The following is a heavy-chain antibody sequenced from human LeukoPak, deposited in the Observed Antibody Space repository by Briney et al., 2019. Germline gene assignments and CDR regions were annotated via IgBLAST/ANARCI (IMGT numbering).Heavy chain of an antibody. V-gene: IGHV3-21*01. Sequence: GGSLRLSCAASGFTFSSYSMNWVRQAPGKGLEWVSSISSSGYIYYADSVKGRFTISRDNAKKSLYLQMSSLRAEDTAVYYCAREIVTSTSFDSWGQGTLVTVSS. CDR1: GFTFSSYS. CDR3: AREIVTSTSFDS. J-gene: IGHJ4*02. D-gene: IGHD5-12*01. CDR2: ISSSGYI.